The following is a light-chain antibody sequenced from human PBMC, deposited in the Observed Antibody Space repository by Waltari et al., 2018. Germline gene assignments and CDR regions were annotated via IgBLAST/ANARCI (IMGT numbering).Light chain of an antibody. CDR1: QGLTNY. J-gene: IGKJ4*01. CDR3: QQFDAYPLT. V-gene: IGKV1-9*01. Sequence: IHVTQSPSALSASVGDRVIITCRASQGLTNYLAWFQPKPGKAPQLLTYSVSPLQSGVPSRFSGSGSGTDFTVSISSLQPEDFATYYCQQFDAYPLTFGGGTKVEIK. CDR2: SVS.